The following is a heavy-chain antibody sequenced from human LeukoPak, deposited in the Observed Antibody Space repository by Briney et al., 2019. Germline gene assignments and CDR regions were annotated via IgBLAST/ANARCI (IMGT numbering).Heavy chain of an antibody. D-gene: IGHD3-10*01. CDR1: GFTFSSYA. CDR2: ISSSGTYV. J-gene: IGHJ4*02. Sequence: GGSLRLSCAASGFTFSSYAMNWVRQAPGKGLEWVSSISSSGTYVYYADSVKGRFTISRDNAKNSLSLQMNSLRADDAAVYYCARFGGLSYGDIDCWGQGTLVTVSS. V-gene: IGHV3-21*01. CDR3: ARFGGLSYGDIDC.